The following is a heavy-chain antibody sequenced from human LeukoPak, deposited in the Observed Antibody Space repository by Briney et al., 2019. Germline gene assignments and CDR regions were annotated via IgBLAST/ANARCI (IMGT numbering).Heavy chain of an antibody. CDR1: GYTFTVNH. Sequence: ASVKVSCKASGYTFTVNHVHWVRQAPGQGLEWMGWVDPKSGGTMYAQKFQDRVAVTSDTSISTAYMELSGLRSDDTAVYFCAREADIVSFDLWGRGTLVTVSS. J-gene: IGHJ2*01. V-gene: IGHV1-2*02. CDR3: AREADIVSFDL. CDR2: VDPKSGGT. D-gene: IGHD3-16*02.